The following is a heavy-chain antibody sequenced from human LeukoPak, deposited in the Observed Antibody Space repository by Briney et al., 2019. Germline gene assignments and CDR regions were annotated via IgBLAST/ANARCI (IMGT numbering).Heavy chain of an antibody. CDR1: GYTFTGYY. CDR2: INPNSGGT. J-gene: IGHJ4*02. Sequence: ASVKVSCKASGYTFTGYYMHWVRQAPGQGLEWMGWINPNSGGTNYAQKFQGRVTMTRDTSISTAYMELSRLRSDDTAAYYCARRLRYFDWLSPFDYWGRGTLVTVSS. D-gene: IGHD3-9*01. V-gene: IGHV1-2*02. CDR3: ARRLRYFDWLSPFDY.